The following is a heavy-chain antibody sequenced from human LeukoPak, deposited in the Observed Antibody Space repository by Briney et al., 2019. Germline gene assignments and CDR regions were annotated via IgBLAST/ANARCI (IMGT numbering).Heavy chain of an antibody. CDR2: ISSSSSYI. CDR1: GFTFSSYS. J-gene: IGHJ3*02. D-gene: IGHD6-13*01. Sequence: GGSLRLSCAASGFTFSSYSMNWVRQAPGKGLEWVSSISSSSSYIYYADSVKCRFTLSRDNAKHSLHLQMNSLRAEGTAVYYCATPRTAAGPRNAAFDIWGQGTMVTVSS. CDR3: ATPRTAAGPRNAAFDI. V-gene: IGHV3-21*01.